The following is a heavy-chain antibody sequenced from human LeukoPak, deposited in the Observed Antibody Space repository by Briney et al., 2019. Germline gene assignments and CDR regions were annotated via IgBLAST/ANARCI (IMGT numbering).Heavy chain of an antibody. CDR2: ISSSSSTI. CDR3: TKSGGRNDFNY. J-gene: IGHJ4*02. V-gene: IGHV3-48*01. CDR1: GFTFTTYA. D-gene: IGHD1-1*01. Sequence: GGSLRLSCAASGFTFTTYAMNWVRQAPGKGLEWVSYISSSSSTIYYTDSVKGRFAISRDNSKNTLFLQMNSLRTEDTGVYYCTKSGGRNDFNYWGQGTLVTVSS.